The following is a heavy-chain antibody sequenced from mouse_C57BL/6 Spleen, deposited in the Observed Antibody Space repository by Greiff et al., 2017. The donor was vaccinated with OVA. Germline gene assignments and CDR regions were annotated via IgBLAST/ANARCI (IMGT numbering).Heavy chain of an antibody. CDR1: GYSITSGYY. CDR3: ARGSVLLRGYFDY. D-gene: IGHD1-1*01. CDR2: ISYDGSN. J-gene: IGHJ2*01. Sequence: EVKLMESGPGLVKPSQSLSLTCSVTGYSITSGYYWNWIRQFPGNQLEWMGYISYDGSNNYNPSLKNRISITRDTSKNQFFLKLNSVTTEDTATYYCARGSVLLRGYFDYWGQGTTLTVSS. V-gene: IGHV3-6*01.